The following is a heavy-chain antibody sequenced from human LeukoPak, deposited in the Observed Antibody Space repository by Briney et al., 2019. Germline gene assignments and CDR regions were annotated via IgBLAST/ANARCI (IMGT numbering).Heavy chain of an antibody. D-gene: IGHD5-18*01. Sequence: PSETLSLTCIVSGASINSYYWTWIRQFPGKGLEWIGYIYHTGSTNYSPSLRSRVTISIDTSQSQFSLKLNSVTAADTAIYYCTRLPPFTAFFDFWGQGILVSVSS. CDR1: GASINSYY. V-gene: IGHV4-59*01. CDR3: TRLPPFTAFFDF. J-gene: IGHJ4*02. CDR2: IYHTGST.